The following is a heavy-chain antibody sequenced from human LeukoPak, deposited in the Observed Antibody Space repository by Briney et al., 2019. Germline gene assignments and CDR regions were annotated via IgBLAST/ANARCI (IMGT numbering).Heavy chain of an antibody. CDR1: GGSFSGYY. V-gene: IGHV4-34*01. D-gene: IGHD3-3*01. J-gene: IGHJ4*02. CDR2: INRGGST. CDR3: ARRPGGFWSGYNLDY. Sequence: SETLSLTCAVYGGSFSGYYWIWIRQPPGKGLEWIGEINRGGSTNYNPSLKSRVTISVDTSKNQFSLKVNSVTAADTAMYYCARRPGGFWSGYNLDYWGQGTLVTVSS.